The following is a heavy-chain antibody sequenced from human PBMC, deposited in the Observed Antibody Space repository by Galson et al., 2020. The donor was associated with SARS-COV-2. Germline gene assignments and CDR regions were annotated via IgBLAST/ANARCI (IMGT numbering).Heavy chain of an antibody. Sequence: GESLKISCAGSGFSFAKYAMHWVRQAPGKGLEWLSVISYDGSNTYYADSVKGRFIISRDGSNNTLYLQMNSLRTGDTAIYYCASARGLFGVVTMTALGVWGKGTTVDVSS. CDR2: ISYDGSNT. CDR3: ASARGLFGVVTMTALGV. V-gene: IGHV3-30*03. D-gene: IGHD3-3*01. J-gene: IGHJ6*04. CDR1: GFSFAKYA.